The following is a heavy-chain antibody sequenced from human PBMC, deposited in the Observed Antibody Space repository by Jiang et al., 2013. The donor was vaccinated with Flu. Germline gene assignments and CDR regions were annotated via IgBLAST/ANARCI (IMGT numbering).Heavy chain of an antibody. CDR3: ARSGYTYDYSPFDY. Sequence: KPSETLSLTCTVSGGSISSSYWSWIRRPPGKGLEWIGHIYNIGNANYNPSLKSRVTISVDTTKNQFSLKLNSVTAADTAAYYCARSGYTYDYSPFDYWGQGTLVTVSS. CDR2: IYNIGNA. V-gene: IGHV4-59*01. CDR1: GGSISSSY. D-gene: IGHD5-18*01. J-gene: IGHJ4*02.